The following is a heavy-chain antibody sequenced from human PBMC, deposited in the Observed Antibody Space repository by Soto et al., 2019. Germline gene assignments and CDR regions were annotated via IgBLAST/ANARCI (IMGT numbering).Heavy chain of an antibody. V-gene: IGHV1-2*02. D-gene: IGHD6-25*01. CDR2: INPTGGST. J-gene: IGHJ2*01. CDR1: GYSFSSHY. Sequence: QVQLVQSGAEVKKPGASVRVSCKASGYSFSSHYMHWVKQAPGQGLEWLGIINPTGGSTTYAQKFQGRVTMTRDTSINTAFMELTRLSSDDTAVYYCAREGGAAPGARREWYLDLWGRGTLVSVSS. CDR3: AREGGAAPGARREWYLDL.